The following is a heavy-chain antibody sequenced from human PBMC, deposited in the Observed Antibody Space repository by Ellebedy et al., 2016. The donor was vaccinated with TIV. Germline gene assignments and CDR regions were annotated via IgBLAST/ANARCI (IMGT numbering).Heavy chain of an antibody. J-gene: IGHJ6*02. CDR2: ISSSSSTR. V-gene: IGHV3-48*02. CDR1: GFTFSSYS. Sequence: PGGSLRLSCAASGFTFSSYSMNWVRQAPGKGLGWVSYISSSSSTRYYADSVKGRCTISRDNATKSLYLQMNSLRDEDTAVYYCARVGSSSLLSYYGMDVWGQGTTVTVSS. D-gene: IGHD6-6*01. CDR3: ARVGSSSLLSYYGMDV.